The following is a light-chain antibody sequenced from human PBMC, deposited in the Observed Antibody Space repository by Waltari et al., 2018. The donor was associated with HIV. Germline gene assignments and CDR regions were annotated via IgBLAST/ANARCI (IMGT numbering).Light chain of an antibody. Sequence: QSALPQPRSVSGSPGLSVTISCTGTSSDVGGYASVSLYLQHPGKVPKLIIYEVIKRPSGVPDRFSGSKSGNTASLTISGLQTEDEADYFCCSYAGTYTYVLFGGGTKLTVL. CDR2: EVI. V-gene: IGLV2-11*01. J-gene: IGLJ3*02. CDR3: CSYAGTYTYVL. CDR1: SSDVGGYAS.